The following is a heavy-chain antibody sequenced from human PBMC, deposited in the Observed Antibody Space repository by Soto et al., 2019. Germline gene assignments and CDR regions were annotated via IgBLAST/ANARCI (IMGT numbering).Heavy chain of an antibody. CDR2: ISAYNGNT. J-gene: IGHJ4*02. D-gene: IGHD5-18*01. Sequence: QVQLVQSGAEVKKPGASVKVSCKASGYTFTSYGISWVRQAPGQGLEWMGWISAYNGNTNYAQKLQSSVTMTKDKSTSTAYMHMRSVSHDDTAGYYCGRDRGWDTAMAAFDYWGQGTPVTVSS. V-gene: IGHV1-18*04. CDR1: GYTFTSYG. CDR3: GRDRGWDTAMAAFDY.